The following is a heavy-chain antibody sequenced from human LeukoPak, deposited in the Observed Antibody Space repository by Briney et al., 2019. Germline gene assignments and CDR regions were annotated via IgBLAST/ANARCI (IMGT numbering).Heavy chain of an antibody. Sequence: SVKVSCKASGGTFSSYAISWVRQAPGQGLEWMGGIIPIFGTANYAQKFQGRVTITTDESTSTAYMELSSLRSEDTAVYYCAGGYSYGYGRFDYWGQGTLVTVSS. D-gene: IGHD5-18*01. J-gene: IGHJ4*02. CDR2: IIPIFGTA. CDR1: GGTFSSYA. CDR3: AGGYSYGYGRFDY. V-gene: IGHV1-69*05.